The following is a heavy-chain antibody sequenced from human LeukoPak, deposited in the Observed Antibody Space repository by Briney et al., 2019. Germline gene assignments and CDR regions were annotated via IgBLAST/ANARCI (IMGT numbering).Heavy chain of an antibody. J-gene: IGHJ6*03. CDR2: INPSGGSI. Sequence: ASVKVSCKASGHIFTSYYMYWVRQAPGQGLEWMGIINPSGGSIRYAQKFQGRVTMTRDTSISTAYMELSSLTSDDTAVYFCARSAEHCNNGVCFTDYYMDVWGKGTTVTVSS. CDR1: GHIFTSYY. CDR3: ARSAEHCNNGVCFTDYYMDV. V-gene: IGHV1-46*01. D-gene: IGHD2-8*01.